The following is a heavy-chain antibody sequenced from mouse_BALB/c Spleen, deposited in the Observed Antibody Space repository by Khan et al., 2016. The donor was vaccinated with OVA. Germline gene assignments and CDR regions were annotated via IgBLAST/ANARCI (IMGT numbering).Heavy chain of an antibody. Sequence: QVQLKESGAELVRPGVSVKISCKGSGYIFTDFSMHWVKRSHAKSLEWIGVISTYYGDSIYNQNFTDKATLTVEKSSSTAYMELARLTSEDSAIEYCARGSGNYRFAYWGQGTLVTVSA. CDR2: ISTYYGDS. CDR1: GYIFTDFS. CDR3: ARGSGNYRFAY. J-gene: IGHJ3*01. V-gene: IGHV1S137*01. D-gene: IGHD2-1*01.